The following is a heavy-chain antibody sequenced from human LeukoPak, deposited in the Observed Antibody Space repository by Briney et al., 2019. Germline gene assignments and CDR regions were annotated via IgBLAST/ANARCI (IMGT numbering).Heavy chain of an antibody. V-gene: IGHV4-59*01. CDR1: GGSFSSSY. D-gene: IGHD3-9*01. CDR2: IFYTGGT. CDR3: ASCPLRYLNRCGEGMDV. Sequence: PSETLSLTCTVSGGSFSSSYWSWIRQPPGKGLEWIGYIFYTGGTNYNPSLKSRVTISVDTSKNQFSLELTSMTAADTAVYYCASCPLRYLNRCGEGMDVWGQGTKVTVSS. J-gene: IGHJ6*02.